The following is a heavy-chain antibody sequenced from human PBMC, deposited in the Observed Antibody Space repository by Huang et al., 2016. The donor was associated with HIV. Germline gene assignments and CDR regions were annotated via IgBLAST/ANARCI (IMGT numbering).Heavy chain of an antibody. CDR2: ISYDGTSE. CDR1: GFTFSSFG. J-gene: IGHJ4*02. D-gene: IGHD3-10*01. Sequence: QVQLVESGGGVVQPGKSLRLSCAASGFTFSSFGMHWVRQGPGKGLEWVAVISYDGTSEDYADSLKGRFTISRDNSRNTLYLQMNRLRAEDTAVYYCAKTMVRGSGSYNYFDHWGQGTLVTVSS. CDR3: AKTMVRGSGSYNYFDH. V-gene: IGHV3-30*18.